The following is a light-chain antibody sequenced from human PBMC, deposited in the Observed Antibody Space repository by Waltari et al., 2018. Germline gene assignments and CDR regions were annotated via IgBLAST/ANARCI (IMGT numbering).Light chain of an antibody. Sequence: QSVLTQPPSVSAAPGRRVTISCTGDISNIGAGYDVHWYQQLPETSPKLLIHCNNNRPSGFPDRFSASGSGTSASLAITGLQAEDEADYYCQSFDGRRTLFGGGTKLTVL. V-gene: IGLV1-40*01. J-gene: IGLJ2*01. CDR1: ISNIGAGYD. CDR3: QSFDGRRTL. CDR2: CNN.